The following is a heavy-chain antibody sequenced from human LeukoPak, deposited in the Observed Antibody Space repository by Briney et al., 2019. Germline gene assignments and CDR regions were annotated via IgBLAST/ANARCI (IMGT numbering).Heavy chain of an antibody. CDR2: ISSSGSTI. CDR3: ASHIAAAGTGWLGY. V-gene: IGHV3-48*03. D-gene: IGHD6-13*01. J-gene: IGHJ4*02. CDR1: GFTFSSYE. Sequence: GGSLRLSCAASGFTFSSYEMNWVRQAPGKGLEWVSYISSSGSTIYYAASVKGRFTISRDNAKNSLYLQMNSLRAEDTAVYYCASHIAAAGTGWLGYWGQGTLVTVSS.